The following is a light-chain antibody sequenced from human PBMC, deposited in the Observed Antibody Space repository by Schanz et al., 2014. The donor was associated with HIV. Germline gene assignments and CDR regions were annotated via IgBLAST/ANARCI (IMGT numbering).Light chain of an antibody. Sequence: QSALTQPRSVSGSPGQSVTISCTGTSSDVADYNSVSWYQQHPGKAPKLMIYDVNKRPSGVPDRFSGSKSGNTASLAISGLRSEDESDFFCATWDDSLEGWVFGGGTKLTVL. J-gene: IGLJ3*02. CDR1: SSDVADYNS. CDR3: ATWDDSLEGWV. V-gene: IGLV2-11*01. CDR2: DVN.